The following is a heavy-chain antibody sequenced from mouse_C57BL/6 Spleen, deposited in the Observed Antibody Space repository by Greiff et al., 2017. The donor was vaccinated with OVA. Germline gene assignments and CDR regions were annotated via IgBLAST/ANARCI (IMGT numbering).Heavy chain of an antibody. V-gene: IGHV1-55*01. CDR3: ARGDDYDGEVY. J-gene: IGHJ2*01. CDR1: GYTFTSYW. D-gene: IGHD2-4*01. Sequence: QVQLKESGAELVKPGASVKMSCKASGYTFTSYWITWVKQRPGQGLEWIGDIYPGSGSTNYNEKFKSKATLTVDTSSSTAYMQLSSLTSEDSAVYYCARGDDYDGEVYWGQGTTLTVSS. CDR2: IYPGSGST.